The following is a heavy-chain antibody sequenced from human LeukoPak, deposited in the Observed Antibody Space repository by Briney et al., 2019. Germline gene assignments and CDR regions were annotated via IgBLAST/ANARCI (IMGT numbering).Heavy chain of an antibody. J-gene: IGHJ6*04. CDR1: GYSITSGYF. Sequence: SETVSLTCTVSGYSITSGYFWGWTRQPLGKGLEWIGRIYHSGSTNYNSSLKSRVTISVDTSKNQISLKLNSVTAADTAVYYCARVGTVNYYYGMDVWGKGTTVTVSS. V-gene: IGHV4-38-2*02. CDR2: IYHSGST. D-gene: IGHD4-17*01. CDR3: ARVGTVNYYYGMDV.